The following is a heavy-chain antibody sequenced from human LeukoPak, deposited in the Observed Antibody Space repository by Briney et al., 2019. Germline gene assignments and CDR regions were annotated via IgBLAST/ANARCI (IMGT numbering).Heavy chain of an antibody. J-gene: IGHJ4*02. V-gene: IGHV3-23*01. CDR1: GFTFTSYF. CDR3: AKDRGVVGATTFSFCG. Sequence: GSLGPSWPAPGFTFTSYFMNWVRQPPGKGLGWGSIISGSGGSRYYADAVKGRLTITRENSKNTLYLQMNSMRAEDTAVEYCAKDRGVVGATTFSFCGWGQGTLVTVS. D-gene: IGHD1-26*01. CDR2: ISGSGGSR.